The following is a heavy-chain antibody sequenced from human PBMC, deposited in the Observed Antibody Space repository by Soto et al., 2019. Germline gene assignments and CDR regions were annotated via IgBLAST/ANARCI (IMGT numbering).Heavy chain of an antibody. D-gene: IGHD4-4*01. CDR3: ARDKYSNSVYYYGMEV. Sequence: PGWSLRLSCAASGFTFSSYGMNLVRQAPGKGLEWVAMIYYDGGKKYYADSVKGRFTISRDNSKNTLYLQMNSLRAEDTAVYYCARDKYSNSVYYYGMEVWGEGTTVTVSS. CDR2: IYYDGGKK. V-gene: IGHV3-33*01. J-gene: IGHJ6*04. CDR1: GFTFSSYG.